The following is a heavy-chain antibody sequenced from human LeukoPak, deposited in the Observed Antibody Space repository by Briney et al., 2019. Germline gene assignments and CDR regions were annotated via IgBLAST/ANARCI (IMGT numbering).Heavy chain of an antibody. CDR3: ARRATMVVAATQDAFDI. CDR2: IYPGDSDT. CDR1: GYSFTSYW. J-gene: IGHJ3*02. Sequence: GESLKISCKGSGYSFTSYWIGWVRQMPGKGLEWMGIIYPGDSDTRYSPSLQGQVTISADKSISTAYLQWSSLKASVTAMYYCARRATMVVAATQDAFDIWGQGTMVTVSS. D-gene: IGHD2-15*01. V-gene: IGHV5-51*01.